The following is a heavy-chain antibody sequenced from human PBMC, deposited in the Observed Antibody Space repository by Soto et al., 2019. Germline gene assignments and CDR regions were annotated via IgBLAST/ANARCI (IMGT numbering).Heavy chain of an antibody. CDR1: GYTFTSYY. J-gene: IGHJ6*03. CDR3: ARDQEPSTLYYDYYYMDV. Sequence: ASVKVSCKASGYTFTSYYIHWVRQAPGQGLEWKGIINPSGGSTSYAQKFQGRVTMTRDTSTSTVYMEVSGLRSEDTAVYYCARDQEPSTLYYDYYYMDVWGKGTTVTVSS. CDR2: INPSGGST. V-gene: IGHV1-46*03.